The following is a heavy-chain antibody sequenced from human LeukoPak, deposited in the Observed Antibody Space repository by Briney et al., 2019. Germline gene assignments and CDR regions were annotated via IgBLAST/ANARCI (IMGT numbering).Heavy chain of an antibody. CDR1: GGSITSYY. CDR3: ARHRWSNAFDI. D-gene: IGHD2-15*01. Sequence: PSENLSLTCTVSGGSITSYYWSWIRQPPGKGLEWIGYIYYSGSTNYNPSLKSRVTISVDTSKNQFSLKLSSVTAADTAVYYCARHRWSNAFDIWGQGTMVTVSS. J-gene: IGHJ3*02. CDR2: IYYSGST. V-gene: IGHV4-59*08.